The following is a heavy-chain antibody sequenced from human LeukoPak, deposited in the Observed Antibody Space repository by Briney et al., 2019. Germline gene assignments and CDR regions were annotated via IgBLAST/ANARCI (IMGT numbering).Heavy chain of an antibody. J-gene: IGHJ4*02. Sequence: GGSLRLSCAASGFTFSSYSMNWVRQAPGKGLEWVSSVSSSSSYIYYADSVKGRFTISRDNAKNSLYLQMNSLRAEDTAVYYCAKESGALGAPLYDYWGRGILVTASS. V-gene: IGHV3-21*01. CDR3: AKESGALGAPLYDY. CDR2: VSSSSSYI. CDR1: GFTFSSYS. D-gene: IGHD4/OR15-4a*01.